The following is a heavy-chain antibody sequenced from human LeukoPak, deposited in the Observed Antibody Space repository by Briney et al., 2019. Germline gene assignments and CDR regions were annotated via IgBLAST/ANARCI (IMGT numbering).Heavy chain of an antibody. CDR2: IYYSGST. CDR1: GGSISSSSYY. J-gene: IGHJ4*02. Sequence: SETLSLTCTVSGGSISSSSYYWGWIRQPPGKGLEWIGSIYYSGSTYYNSSLKSRVTISVDTSKNQFSLKLTSVTAADTAVYYCARHEGRNRGNMVIVPAAIINWGQGTLVTVSS. CDR3: ARHEGRNRGNMVIVPAAIIN. V-gene: IGHV4-39*01. D-gene: IGHD2-2*02.